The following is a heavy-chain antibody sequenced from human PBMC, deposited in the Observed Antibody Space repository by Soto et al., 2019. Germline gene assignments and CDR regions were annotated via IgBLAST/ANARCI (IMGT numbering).Heavy chain of an antibody. CDR2: IIPIFGPA. Sequence: QVQLVQAGAEVKKPWSSVKVSCKASGGTLSRSAISLVRQAPGQGLEWMGGIIPIFGPAIYAQKFRGRVSIIADESTRTAYMEMSSLRSEDTAVYYCGTGSSWTKVESWGQGTLVTVSS. D-gene: IGHD6-13*01. CDR3: GTGSSWTKVES. V-gene: IGHV1-69*01. CDR1: GGTLSRSA. J-gene: IGHJ4*02.